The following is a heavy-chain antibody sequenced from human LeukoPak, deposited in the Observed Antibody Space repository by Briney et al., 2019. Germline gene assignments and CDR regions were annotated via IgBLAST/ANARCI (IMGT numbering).Heavy chain of an antibody. Sequence: SQALSLTCTVSGGSISSGTYYWSWIRQPAGKGLEWIGRIYMSWNTNYNPSLKSRVTISVDTSRNQFSLNLSSVTAADTAVYYCARYSGSHDYWGQGTLVTVSS. D-gene: IGHD1-26*01. CDR2: IYMSWNT. J-gene: IGHJ4*02. CDR3: ARYSGSHDY. CDR1: GGSISSGTYY. V-gene: IGHV4-61*02.